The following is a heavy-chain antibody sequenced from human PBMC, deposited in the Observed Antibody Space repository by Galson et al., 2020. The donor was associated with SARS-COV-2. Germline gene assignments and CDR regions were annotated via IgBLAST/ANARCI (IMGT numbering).Heavy chain of an antibody. D-gene: IGHD1-26*01. J-gene: IGHJ4*02. CDR2: ISYDGST. CDR3: AKLAEGRRSSEDY. V-gene: IGHV4-59*08. Sequence: ETSETLSLTCAVSIGSMTGHYWSWIRQAPGKGLEWIGYISYDGSTTYNPSLKSRVTISIDTPKNQFSLRLTSVPAADTALYYCAKLAEGRRSSEDYWGQGTRVTVSS. CDR1: IGSMTGHY.